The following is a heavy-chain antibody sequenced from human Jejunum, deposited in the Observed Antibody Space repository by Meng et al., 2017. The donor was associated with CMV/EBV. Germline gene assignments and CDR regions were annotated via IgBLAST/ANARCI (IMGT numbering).Heavy chain of an antibody. CDR1: FPFTTYS. J-gene: IGHJ4*02. CDR3: ARGRVSYTTWSPQAY. D-gene: IGHD6-6*01. Sequence: FPFTTYSMHWFRQAPGKGLEWVAVISYDGIIDYYTDSVQGRFTISRDNSKNPLCLQMNSLRADDTAIYYCARGRVSYTTWSPQAYWVQGTLVTVSS. V-gene: IGHV3-30*03. CDR2: ISYDGIID.